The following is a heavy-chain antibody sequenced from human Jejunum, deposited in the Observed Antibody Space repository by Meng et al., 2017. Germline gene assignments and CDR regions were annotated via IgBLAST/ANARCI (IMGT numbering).Heavy chain of an antibody. V-gene: IGHV3-74*01. CDR2: INNDGTGT. D-gene: IGHD5-18*01. Sequence: GALRLSCAASGFTFTTYWMHWVRQVPGKGLVWVSRINNDGTGTRYADSVKGRFTISRDNAENTLYLQMNSLRAEDTAVYFCARSLIDTTMIDYWGQETLVTVSS. CDR3: ARSLIDTTMIDY. CDR1: GFTFTTYW. J-gene: IGHJ4*02.